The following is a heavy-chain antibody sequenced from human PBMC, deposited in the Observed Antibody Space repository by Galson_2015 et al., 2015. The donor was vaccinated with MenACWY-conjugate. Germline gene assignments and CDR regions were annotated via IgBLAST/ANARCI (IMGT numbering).Heavy chain of an antibody. CDR2: ITPGDGNN. D-gene: IGHD3-3*01. J-gene: IGHJ4*02. Sequence: QSGAEVKKPGESLTISCKASRYTFRNYWIGWVRQMPGKGLEWMGIITPGDGNNLITPPFQGQVTISADMSINTAYLHWSSLKASDSAIYYCASRPVGTILYWGQGTLVTVSS. CDR3: ASRPVGTILY. CDR1: RYTFRNYW. V-gene: IGHV5-51*03.